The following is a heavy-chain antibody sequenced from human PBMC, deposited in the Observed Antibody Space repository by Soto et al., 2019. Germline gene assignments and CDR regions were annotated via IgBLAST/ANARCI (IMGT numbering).Heavy chain of an antibody. Sequence: SETLSLTCTVSGGSISSSSYYWGWIRQPPGKGLEWIGSIYYSGSTYYNPSLKSRVTISVDTSKNQFSLKLSSVTAADTAVYYCARHVAGITMVRGVIITDYYYYYGMDVWGQGTTVTVSS. D-gene: IGHD3-10*01. CDR3: ARHVAGITMVRGVIITDYYYYYGMDV. CDR1: GGSISSSSYY. CDR2: IYYSGST. J-gene: IGHJ6*02. V-gene: IGHV4-39*01.